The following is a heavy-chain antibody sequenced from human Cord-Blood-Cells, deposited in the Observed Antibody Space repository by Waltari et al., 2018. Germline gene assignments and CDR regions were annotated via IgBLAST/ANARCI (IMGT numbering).Heavy chain of an antibody. Sequence: QVQLVESGGGVVQPGGSLRLSCAASGFTFSSYGMHWVRQSPGKGLEWLAFIRNDGSNKYYADSVKSRFTISRDNSKNTLYLQMNSLRAEDTAVYYCAKMGSTVLNWFDPWGQGTLVTVSS. CDR3: AKMGSTVLNWFDP. D-gene: IGHD4-17*01. V-gene: IGHV3-30*02. J-gene: IGHJ5*02. CDR1: GFTFSSYG. CDR2: IRNDGSNK.